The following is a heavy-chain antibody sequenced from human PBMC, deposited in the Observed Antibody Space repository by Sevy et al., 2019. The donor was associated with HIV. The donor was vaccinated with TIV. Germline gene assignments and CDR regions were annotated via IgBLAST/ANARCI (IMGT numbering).Heavy chain of an antibody. Sequence: GGSLRLSCAASGFTFSNAWMSWVRQAPGKGLEWVGRIKSKTDGGTTDYAAPVKGRFTISRDDSKNRLYLQMNSLKTEDTAVYYCTTDVLLGFGELALSEENFYFDYWGQGTLVTVSS. D-gene: IGHD3-10*01. CDR2: IKSKTDGGTT. V-gene: IGHV3-15*01. J-gene: IGHJ4*02. CDR3: TTDVLLGFGELALSEENFYFDY. CDR1: GFTFSNAW.